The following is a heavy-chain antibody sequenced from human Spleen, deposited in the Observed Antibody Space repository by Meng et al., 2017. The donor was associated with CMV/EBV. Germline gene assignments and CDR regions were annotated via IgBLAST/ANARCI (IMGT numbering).Heavy chain of an antibody. Sequence: SETLSLTCTVSGGSISSSSYYWGWIRQPPGKGLEWIGSIYYSGSTYYNPSLKSRVTISVDTSKNQFSLKLNSVTAADTAVYYCARDHVASGSYYYYYGMDVWGQGTTVTVSS. J-gene: IGHJ6*02. CDR2: IYYSGST. CDR3: ARDHVASGSYYYYYGMDV. D-gene: IGHD1-26*01. V-gene: IGHV4-39*07. CDR1: GGSISSSSYY.